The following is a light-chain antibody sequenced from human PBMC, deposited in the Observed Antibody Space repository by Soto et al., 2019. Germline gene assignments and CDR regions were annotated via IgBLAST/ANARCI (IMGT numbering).Light chain of an antibody. CDR3: SPYTTNTTLI. Sequence: QSALTQPASVSGSPGQSIAISCTGTSSDVGGYNYVSWYQQHPGKAPKLMIYDVSYRPSGVSNRFSGSKSGNTASLTISGLQAEDEADYYCSPYTTNTTLIFGGGTQLTVL. CDR1: SSDVGGYNY. CDR2: DVS. J-gene: IGLJ2*01. V-gene: IGLV2-14*03.